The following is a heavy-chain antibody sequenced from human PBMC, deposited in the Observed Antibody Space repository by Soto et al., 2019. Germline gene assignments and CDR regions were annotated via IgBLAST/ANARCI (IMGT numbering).Heavy chain of an antibody. J-gene: IGHJ4*02. Sequence: ASVKVSCKASGFTFTRSAVQWVRQARGQRQEKIGWIVVGSGNTNYAQKFHERVTITRDMSTSTAYMELSSLRTEDTAVYYCAADPGYYYDSSGYYSPLHWGQGTLVTVSS. CDR3: AADPGYYYDSSGYYSPLH. CDR1: GFTFTRSA. D-gene: IGHD3-22*01. CDR2: IVVGSGNT. V-gene: IGHV1-58*01.